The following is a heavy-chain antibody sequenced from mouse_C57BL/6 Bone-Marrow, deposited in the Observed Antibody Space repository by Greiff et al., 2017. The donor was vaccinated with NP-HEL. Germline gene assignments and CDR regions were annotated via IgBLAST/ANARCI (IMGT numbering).Heavy chain of an antibody. CDR2: INPGSGGT. D-gene: IGHD1-1*01. J-gene: IGHJ2*01. V-gene: IGHV1-54*01. CDR3: ARNRITTVVADFDY. Sequence: VQLKESGAELVRPGTSVKVSCKASGYAFTNYLIEWVKQRPGQGLEWIGVINPGSGGTNYNEKFKGKATLTADKSSSTAYMQLSSLTSEDSAVYFCARNRITTVVADFDYWGQGTTLTVSS. CDR1: GYAFTNYL.